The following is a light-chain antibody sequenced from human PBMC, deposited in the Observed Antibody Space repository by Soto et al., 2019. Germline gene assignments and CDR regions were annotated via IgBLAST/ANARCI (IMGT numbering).Light chain of an antibody. CDR2: AAS. CDR1: QGISSY. V-gene: IGKV1-9*01. CDR3: QQLLSYPIT. Sequence: DIRLTQSPAFLSASVEDRVTIPCRASQGISSYLAWYQQKPGKAPKLLIYAASTLQSGVPLRFSGSGSGTSFTLTISSLQPEDFATYYCQQLLSYPITFGQGTRLEIK. J-gene: IGKJ5*01.